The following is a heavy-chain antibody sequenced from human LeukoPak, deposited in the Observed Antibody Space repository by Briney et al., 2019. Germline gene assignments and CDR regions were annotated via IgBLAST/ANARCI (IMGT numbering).Heavy chain of an antibody. Sequence: SETLSLTCTVSGGSISSSSYYWGWIRQPPGKGLEWFGSIYYSGSTYYNPSLKSRVTISVDTSKNQFSLKLSSVTAADTAVYYCARDSKSTADAFDIWGQGTMVTVSS. D-gene: IGHD5/OR15-5a*01. CDR1: GGSISSSSYY. J-gene: IGHJ3*02. CDR2: IYYSGST. CDR3: ARDSKSTADAFDI. V-gene: IGHV4-39*07.